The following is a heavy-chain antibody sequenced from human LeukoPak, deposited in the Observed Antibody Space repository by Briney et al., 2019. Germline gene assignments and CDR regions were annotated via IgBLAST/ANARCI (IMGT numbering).Heavy chain of an antibody. Sequence: GGSLRLSCAASGFNFGDYAMSWVRQAPGEGLEWVGLIRNKAYGGTTEYAASVKGRFTIPRDDSESIAYLQMNSLRTEDSAIYYCSRATTTSRYSYYGMDVWGQGTTVTVSS. CDR3: SRATTTSRYSYYGMDV. D-gene: IGHD1-1*01. CDR1: GFNFGDYA. J-gene: IGHJ6*02. V-gene: IGHV3-49*04. CDR2: IRNKAYGGTT.